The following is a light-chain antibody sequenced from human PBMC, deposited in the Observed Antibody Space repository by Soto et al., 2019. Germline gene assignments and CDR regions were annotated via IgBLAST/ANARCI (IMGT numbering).Light chain of an antibody. CDR2: GAS. CDR1: QSVSSSY. V-gene: IGKV3-20*01. Sequence: EIVLTQSPGTLSLSPGERAILSCRASQSVSSSYLAWYQQKPGQAPRLLIYGASSRATGIPDRFSGSGSGTDFTLTISRLEPEDFAVYYCQQYGSSFLTFGGGTKVDIK. J-gene: IGKJ4*01. CDR3: QQYGSSFLT.